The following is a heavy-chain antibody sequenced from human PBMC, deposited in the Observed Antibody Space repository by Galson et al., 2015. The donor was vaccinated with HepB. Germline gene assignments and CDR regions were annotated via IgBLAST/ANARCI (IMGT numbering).Heavy chain of an antibody. J-gene: IGHJ4*02. Sequence: SVKVSCKASGGTFSSYAISWVRQAPGKGLEWMGGFDPEDGETIYAQKFQGRVTMTEDTSTDTAYMELSSLRSEDTAVYYCATDPRYSSSAYWGQGTLVTVSS. D-gene: IGHD6-6*01. CDR2: FDPEDGET. CDR1: GGTFSSYA. CDR3: ATDPRYSSSAY. V-gene: IGHV1-24*01.